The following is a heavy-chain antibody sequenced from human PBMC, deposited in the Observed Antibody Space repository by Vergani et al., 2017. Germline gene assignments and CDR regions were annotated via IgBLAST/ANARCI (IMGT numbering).Heavy chain of an antibody. J-gene: IGHJ6*02. V-gene: IGHV3-11*04. Sequence: LEESGGGSVKPGGSLRLSCAASGFKFSDHYMSWIRQAPGKGLEWVSHISPGASTVSYTDSVTGRFTVSRDNDNNSLTLDMLTLRVEDTAVYYCAECAGYSTNRHYYAIDVWGQGTTVTVSS. D-gene: IGHD5-18*01. CDR1: GFKFSDHY. CDR2: ISPGASTV. CDR3: AECAGYSTNRHYYAIDV.